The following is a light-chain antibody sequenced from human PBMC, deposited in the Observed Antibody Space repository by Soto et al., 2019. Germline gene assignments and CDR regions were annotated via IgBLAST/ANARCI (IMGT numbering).Light chain of an antibody. CDR3: CSYAGNGAWV. V-gene: IGLV2-14*01. CDR2: EVT. Sequence: QSALTQPASVSGSPGQSITISCTGTSSDIGTYNYVSWYQQFPGKAPKLMIYEVTNRPSGVSNRFSGFKSGNTASLTISGLQTEDEGDFFCCSYAGNGAWVFGGGTKVTVL. CDR1: SSDIGTYNY. J-gene: IGLJ3*02.